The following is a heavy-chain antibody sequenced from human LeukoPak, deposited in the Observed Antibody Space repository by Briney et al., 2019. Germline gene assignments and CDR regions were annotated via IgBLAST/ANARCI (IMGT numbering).Heavy chain of an antibody. V-gene: IGHV4-31*03. CDR2: IYYSGST. Sequence: PSQTLSLTCTVSGGSISSGGYYWSWIRQHPGKGLEWIGYIYYSGSTYYNPSLKSRVTISVDTSKNQFPLKLSSVTAADTAVYYCASSKGIPNWSDPWGQGTLVTVSS. D-gene: IGHD5-18*01. CDR3: ASSKGIPNWSDP. CDR1: GGSISSGGYY. J-gene: IGHJ5*02.